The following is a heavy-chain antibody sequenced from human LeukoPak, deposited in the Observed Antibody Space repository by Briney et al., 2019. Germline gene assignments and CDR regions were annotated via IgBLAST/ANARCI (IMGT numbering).Heavy chain of an antibody. CDR3: AKSVMITFGGVEGGEPFDY. Sequence: GGSLRLSCAASGFTFSSYAMSWVRQAPGKGLEWVSAISGSGGSTYYADSVKGRFTISRDNSKNTLYLQMNSLRAEDTAVYYCAKSVMITFGGVEGGEPFDYWGQGTLVTVSS. J-gene: IGHJ4*02. CDR1: GFTFSSYA. D-gene: IGHD3-16*01. CDR2: ISGSGGST. V-gene: IGHV3-23*01.